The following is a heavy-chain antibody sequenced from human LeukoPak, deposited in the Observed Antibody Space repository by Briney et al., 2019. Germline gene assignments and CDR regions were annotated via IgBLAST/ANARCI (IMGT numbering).Heavy chain of an antibody. V-gene: IGHV4-34*01. CDR3: ARADYDFWSGYFY. D-gene: IGHD3-3*01. J-gene: IGHJ4*02. CDR1: GGSFSGYY. CDR2: INHSGST. Sequence: PSETLSLTCAVYGGSFSGYYWSWIRRPPGKGLEWIGEINHSGSTNYNPSLKSRVTISVDTSKNQFSLKLSSVTAADTAVYYCARADYDFWSGYFYWGQGTLVTVSS.